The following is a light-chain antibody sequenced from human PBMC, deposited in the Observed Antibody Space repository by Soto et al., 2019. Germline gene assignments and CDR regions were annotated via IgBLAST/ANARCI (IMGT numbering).Light chain of an antibody. V-gene: IGLV2-14*01. CDR1: SSDVDAYNY. Sequence: QSVLTQPASVSGSPGQSITISCTGTSSDVDAYNYVSWYQQYPGKAPRLIIYEVTYRAAGIPSRFSGSKSANTASLTISGLQAEDEADYYCSSYTTSTTRVFGTGTKVTVL. CDR3: SSYTTSTTRV. J-gene: IGLJ1*01. CDR2: EVT.